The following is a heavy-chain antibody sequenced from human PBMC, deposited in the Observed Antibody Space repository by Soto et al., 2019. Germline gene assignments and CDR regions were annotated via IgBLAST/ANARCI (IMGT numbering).Heavy chain of an antibody. CDR1: GYSFTTYG. CDR2: ISAYNGNT. V-gene: IGHV1-18*01. J-gene: IGHJ6*02. Sequence: QVQLVQSGGEVKKPGASVKVSCKTSGYSFTTYGISWVRQAPGQGLEWMGWISAYNGNTNYAQKLQGRVTMTTDTSTSTAYMELRSLRSDDTAVYYCAREGPAPDYYYVMDVWGQGSTVTVSS. CDR3: AREGPAPDYYYVMDV.